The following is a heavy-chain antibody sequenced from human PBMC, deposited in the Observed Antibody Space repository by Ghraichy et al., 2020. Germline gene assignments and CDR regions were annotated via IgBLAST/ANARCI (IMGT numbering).Heavy chain of an antibody. D-gene: IGHD6-6*01. CDR2: IYYSGST. CDR1: GGSISSYY. V-gene: IGHV4-59*01. Sequence: ETLSLTCTVSGGSISSYYWSWIRQPPGKGLEWIGYIYYSGSTNYNPSLKSRVTISVDTSKNQFSLKLSSVTAADTAVYYCARVGSSSCLDYWGQGTLVTVSS. J-gene: IGHJ4*02. CDR3: ARVGSSSCLDY.